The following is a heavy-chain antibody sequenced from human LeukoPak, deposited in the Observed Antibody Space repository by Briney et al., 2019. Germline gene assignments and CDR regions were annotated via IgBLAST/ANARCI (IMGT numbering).Heavy chain of an antibody. Sequence: ASVKVSCKASGYTFTSYYMHWVRQAPGQGLEWMGIINPSGGSTSYAQKFQGRVTMTRDTSTSTAYMELSSLRSEDTAVYYCARGTYCGGDCYWYGYWGQGTLVTVSS. V-gene: IGHV1-46*01. CDR3: ARGTYCGGDCYWYGY. CDR2: INPSGGST. CDR1: GYTFTSYY. J-gene: IGHJ4*02. D-gene: IGHD2-21*02.